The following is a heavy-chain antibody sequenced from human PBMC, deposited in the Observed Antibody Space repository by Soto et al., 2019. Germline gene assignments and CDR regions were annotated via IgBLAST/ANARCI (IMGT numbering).Heavy chain of an antibody. CDR1: GFTFSSYA. V-gene: IGHV3-23*01. J-gene: IGHJ5*02. CDR3: AKSNGYSSGWYWFDP. D-gene: IGHD6-19*01. Sequence: GGSLRLSCAASGFTFSSYARSWVRQAPGKGLEWVSAISGSGGSTYYADSVKGRFTISRDNSKNTLYLQMNSLRAEDTAVYYCAKSNGYSSGWYWFDPWGQGTLVTVSS. CDR2: ISGSGGST.